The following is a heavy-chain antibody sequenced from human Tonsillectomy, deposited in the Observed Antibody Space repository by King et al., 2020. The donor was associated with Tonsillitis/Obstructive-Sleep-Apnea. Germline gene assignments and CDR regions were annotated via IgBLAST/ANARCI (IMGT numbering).Heavy chain of an antibody. D-gene: IGHD5-18*01. Sequence: VQLVESGGGVVQPGRSLRLSCAASGFTFSIYGMNWVRQAPGKGLEWVAVIWYDGSNKYYVYSVKGRFTISRDNSKNTLYLQMNSLRAEDTAVYYCARATTDVDTYMAYAFDIWGQGTMVTVSS. J-gene: IGHJ3*02. CDR3: ARATTDVDTYMAYAFDI. CDR2: IWYDGSNK. V-gene: IGHV3-33*01. CDR1: GFTFSIYG.